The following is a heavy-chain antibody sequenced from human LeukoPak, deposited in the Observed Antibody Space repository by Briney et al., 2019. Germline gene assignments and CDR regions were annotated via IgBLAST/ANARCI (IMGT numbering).Heavy chain of an antibody. CDR1: GFTFSSYE. J-gene: IGHJ4*02. CDR3: ARGWGTLDY. CDR2: ISSSGSTI. Sequence: GGSLRLSCAASGFTFSSYEMNWVRQAPGKGLERVSYISSSGSTIYYADSVKGRFTISRDNAKNSLYLQMNSQRAEDTAVYYCARGWGTLDYWGQGTLVTVSS. V-gene: IGHV3-48*03. D-gene: IGHD7-27*01.